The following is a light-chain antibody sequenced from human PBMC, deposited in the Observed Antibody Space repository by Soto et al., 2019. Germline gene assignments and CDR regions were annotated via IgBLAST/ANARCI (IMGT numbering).Light chain of an antibody. CDR1: QNIGSR. CDR3: QQCNTPFT. J-gene: IGKJ4*01. V-gene: IGKV1-5*01. Sequence: DIQMTQSPSTLSASVGDRVAITCRASQNIGSRLAWYQQKPDEAPKPLIYDASSLESGVPLRFGGSGSGTDFTLIISRLQPDDFATYYCQQCNTPFTFGGGTKV. CDR2: DAS.